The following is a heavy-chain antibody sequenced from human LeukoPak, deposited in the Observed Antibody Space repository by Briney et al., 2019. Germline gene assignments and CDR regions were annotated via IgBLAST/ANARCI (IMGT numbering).Heavy chain of an antibody. Sequence: GSLRLSCSASGFTFSSYWMSWVRQAPGKGLEWVANIKQDGSEKYYVDSVKGRFTISRDNAKNSLYLQMNSLRAEDAAVYYCARDMRSGSYQPHWGQGTLVTVSS. CDR1: GFTFSSYW. D-gene: IGHD1-26*01. CDR3: ARDMRSGSYQPH. V-gene: IGHV3-7*01. CDR2: IKQDGSEK. J-gene: IGHJ4*02.